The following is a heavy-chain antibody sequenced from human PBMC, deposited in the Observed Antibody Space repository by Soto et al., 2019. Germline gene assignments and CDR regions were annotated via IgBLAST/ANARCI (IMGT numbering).Heavy chain of an antibody. CDR3: ARDDTPPILYSSSSEPHPNYYYYGMDV. Sequence: SETLSLTCTVSNGSVSSGTYSWSWVRQPPGKGLEWIGYIYYSGTTYYTPSLKSRLTMSMDRANDHFSLNLTSVTAADTAVYYCARDDTPPILYSSSSEPHPNYYYYGMDVWGQGTTVTVSS. J-gene: IGHJ6*02. CDR2: IYYSGTT. D-gene: IGHD6-6*01. CDR1: NGSVSSGTYS. V-gene: IGHV4-30-2*01.